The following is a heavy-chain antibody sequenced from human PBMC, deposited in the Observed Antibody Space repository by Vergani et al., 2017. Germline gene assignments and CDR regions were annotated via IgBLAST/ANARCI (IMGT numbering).Heavy chain of an antibody. CDR3: ARVKDYYYYYGMDV. CDR2: IYYSGST. CDR1: GGSISSHY. Sequence: QVQLQESGPGLVKPSETLSLTCTVSGGSISSHYWSWTRQPPGKGLEWIGYIYYSGSTNYNPSLKSRVTISVDTSKNQFSLELSSVTAADTAVYYCARVKDYYYYYGMDVWGQGTTVTVSS. V-gene: IGHV4-59*11. J-gene: IGHJ6*02.